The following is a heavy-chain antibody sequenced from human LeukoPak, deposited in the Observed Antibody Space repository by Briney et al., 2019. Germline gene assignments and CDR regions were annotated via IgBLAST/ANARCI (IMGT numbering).Heavy chain of an antibody. D-gene: IGHD6-13*01. CDR1: GFSFHKSL. J-gene: IGHJ4*02. V-gene: IGHV3-7*01. Sequence: GGCLRLSCAASGFSFHKSLMTWVRQAPGKGPEWVATIKPDSSAKQYTDSVRGRFTISTDNVRSALYLEMDNLRAEHTAMYFCARGGFTSSWYWLDWGQGALVIVS. CDR3: ARGGFTSSWYWLD. CDR2: IKPDSSAK.